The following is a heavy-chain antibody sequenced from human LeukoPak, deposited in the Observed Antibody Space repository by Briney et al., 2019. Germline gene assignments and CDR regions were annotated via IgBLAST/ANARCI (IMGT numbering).Heavy chain of an antibody. Sequence: GGSLRLSCAASGFNFANHAMSWVRQTAGKGLGWVSAISGGGDITYYADSVKGRFTISRENSKNTLYLQMNSLRAEDTAVYYCAKVRLYGDYPEIDYWGQGTLVAVSS. D-gene: IGHD4-17*01. CDR1: GFNFANHA. V-gene: IGHV3-23*01. CDR3: AKVRLYGDYPEIDY. J-gene: IGHJ4*02. CDR2: ISGGGDIT.